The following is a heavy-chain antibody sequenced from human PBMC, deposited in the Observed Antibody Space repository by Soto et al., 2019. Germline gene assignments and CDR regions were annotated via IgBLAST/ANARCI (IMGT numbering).Heavy chain of an antibody. CDR1: GASISSYY. D-gene: IGHD5-12*01. CDR3: VKSLVAPRGIYYYYYYMDF. J-gene: IGHJ6*03. Sequence: QVQLQESGPGLVKPSETLSLTCTVSGASISSYYWSWIRQPPGKGLEWIGYIYYSGSTNYTPSLKSRVLTSVDTSKIPLAVKLSYVTAADTAVYYCVKSLVAPRGIYYYYYYMDFWGKWTTVTVSS. CDR2: IYYSGST. V-gene: IGHV4-59*01.